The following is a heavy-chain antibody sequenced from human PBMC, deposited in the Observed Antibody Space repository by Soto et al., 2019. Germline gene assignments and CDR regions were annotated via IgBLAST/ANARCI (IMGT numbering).Heavy chain of an antibody. CDR3: ARDMAVDGTDYYYGMDV. CDR2: IWYDGSNK. Sequence: GGSLRLSCAASGFTFSSYGMHWVRQAPGKGLEWVAVIWYDGSNKYYADSVKGRFTISRDNSKNTLYLQMNSLRAEDTAVYYCARDMAVDGTDYYYGMDVWGQGTTVTVSS. J-gene: IGHJ6*02. D-gene: IGHD6-19*01. CDR1: GFTFSSYG. V-gene: IGHV3-33*01.